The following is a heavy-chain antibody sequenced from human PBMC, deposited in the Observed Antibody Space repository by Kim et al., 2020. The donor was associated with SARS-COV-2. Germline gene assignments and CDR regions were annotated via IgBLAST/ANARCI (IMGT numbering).Heavy chain of an antibody. V-gene: IGHV4-39*01. D-gene: IGHD5-12*01. CDR2: IYYSGST. Sequence: SETLSLTCTVSGGSISSSSYYWGWIRQPPGKGLEWIGSIYYSGSTYYNPSLKSRVTISVDTSKNQFSLKLSSVTAADTAVYYCARQGGGYPIFGWFDPWGQGTLVTVSS. CDR3: ARQGGGYPIFGWFDP. J-gene: IGHJ5*02. CDR1: GGSISSSSYY.